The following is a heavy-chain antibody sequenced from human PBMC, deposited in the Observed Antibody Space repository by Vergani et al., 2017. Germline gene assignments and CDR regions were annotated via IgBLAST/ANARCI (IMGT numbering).Heavy chain of an antibody. J-gene: IGHJ6*03. Sequence: QVQLQESGPGLVKPSETLSLTCTVSGGSVSSGSYYWSWIRQPAGKGLEWIGYIYYSGSTNYNPSLKRRVTISVDTSKNQFSLKLSAVTAADTAVYYCARGTSGGYYYYMDVWGKGTTVTVSS. D-gene: IGHD1/OR15-1a*01. CDR3: ARGTSGGYYYYMDV. CDR2: IYYSGST. V-gene: IGHV4-61*10. CDR1: GGSVSSGSYY.